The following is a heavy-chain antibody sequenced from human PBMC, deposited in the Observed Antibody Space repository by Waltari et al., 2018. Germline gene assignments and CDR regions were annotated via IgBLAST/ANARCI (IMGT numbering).Heavy chain of an antibody. D-gene: IGHD6-13*01. CDR3: ARGGLDSSWYWRN. Sequence: EVQLVESGGGLVRPGGSLRLSCAASGFLFGRPWMTWVRQALGKGREWVANIKQDGSEKYYVDSVKGRFTISRDNAKSSLYLQMESLRGDDTAVYYCARGGLDSSWYWRNWGQGTLVTVSS. V-gene: IGHV3-7*04. CDR2: IKQDGSEK. J-gene: IGHJ4*02. CDR1: GFLFGRPW.